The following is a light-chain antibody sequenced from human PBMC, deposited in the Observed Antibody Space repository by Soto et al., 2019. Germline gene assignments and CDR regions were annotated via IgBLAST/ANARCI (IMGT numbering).Light chain of an antibody. Sequence: RSPMTATVGARVNITCRASQNINNWLAWYQQKPGKAPNLLIYEASSLESGVPSRFGGSRSGTEFTLTISSLQPEDFATYYCQQYNIYSWTFGQVTNVDI. J-gene: IGKJ1*01. CDR2: EAS. V-gene: IGKV1-5*03. CDR1: QNINNW. CDR3: QQYNIYSWT.